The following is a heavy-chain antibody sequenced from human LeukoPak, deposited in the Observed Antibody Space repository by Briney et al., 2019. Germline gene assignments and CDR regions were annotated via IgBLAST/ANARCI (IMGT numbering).Heavy chain of an antibody. CDR2: ISSSSYI. D-gene: IGHD1-26*01. Sequence: PGGSLRLSCAASGFTFSSYSMNWVRQAPGKGLEWVSSISSSSYIYYADSVKGRFTISRDDAKNSLYLQMNSLRAEDTAVYYCARAKFSGSYGDAFDIWGQGTMVTVSS. CDR3: ARAKFSGSYGDAFDI. V-gene: IGHV3-21*01. CDR1: GFTFSSYS. J-gene: IGHJ3*02.